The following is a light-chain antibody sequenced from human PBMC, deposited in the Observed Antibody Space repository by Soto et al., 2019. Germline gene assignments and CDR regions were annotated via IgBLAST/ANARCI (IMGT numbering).Light chain of an antibody. J-gene: IGLJ3*02. CDR1: SSNIGTNT. CDR3: AAWDDSRNGWV. Sequence: QSVLTQPPSASGTPGQTVSISCSGSSSNIGTNTVNWYQQLPGTAPKLLVYSNHQRPSGVPDRFSGSKSGTSASLAISGLQSGDEADYYCAAWDDSRNGWVFGGGTKLTVL. CDR2: SNH. V-gene: IGLV1-44*01.